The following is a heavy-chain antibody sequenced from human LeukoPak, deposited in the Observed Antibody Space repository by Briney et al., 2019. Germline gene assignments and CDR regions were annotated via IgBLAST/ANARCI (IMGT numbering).Heavy chain of an antibody. CDR3: ARYSGSYYYPPAWDL. CDR1: GSTFSNNA. D-gene: IGHD1-26*01. CDR2: TSTSGGSA. V-gene: IGHV3-23*01. J-gene: IGHJ4*02. Sequence: GVSLRLSCAASGSTFSNNAMSWVRQAPGKGLEWVSATSTSGGSAYYADSVKGRFTISRDNSKNTLYLQMDSLRADDTAVYYCARYSGSYYYPPAWDLWGQGTLATVSS.